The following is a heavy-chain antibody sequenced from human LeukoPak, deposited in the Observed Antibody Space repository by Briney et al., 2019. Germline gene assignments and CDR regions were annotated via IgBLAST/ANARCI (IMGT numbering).Heavy chain of an antibody. CDR1: GGSISSGGYY. D-gene: IGHD3-9*01. V-gene: IGHV4-31*03. J-gene: IGHJ5*02. CDR2: IYYSGGT. Sequence: SQTLSLTCTVSGGSISSGGYYWSWIRQHPGKGLEWIGYIYYSGGTYYNPSLKSRVTISVDTSKNQFSLKLSSVTAADTAVYYCARDSYDILTGYSRFDPWGQGTLVTVSS. CDR3: ARDSYDILTGYSRFDP.